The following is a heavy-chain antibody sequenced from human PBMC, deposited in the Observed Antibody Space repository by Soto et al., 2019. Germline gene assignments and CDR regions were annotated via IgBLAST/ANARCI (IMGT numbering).Heavy chain of an antibody. Sequence: QLQLQESGPGLVKPSETLSLTCTVSGGSISSSSYYWGWIRQPPGKGLEWIGSIYYSGSTYYNPSLKSRVTISVDTSKNQFSLKLSSVTAADTAVYYCARHAGNVLRFLEWSLRVAGPFDYWGQGTLVTVSS. CDR3: ARHAGNVLRFLEWSLRVAGPFDY. D-gene: IGHD3-3*01. V-gene: IGHV4-39*01. J-gene: IGHJ4*02. CDR2: IYYSGST. CDR1: GGSISSSSYY.